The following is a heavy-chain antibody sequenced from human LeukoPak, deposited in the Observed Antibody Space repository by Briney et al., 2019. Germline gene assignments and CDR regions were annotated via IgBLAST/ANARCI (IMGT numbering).Heavy chain of an antibody. CDR1: GYTFTSYA. CDR2: INTGNANT. V-gene: IGHV1-3*04. D-gene: IGHD3-22*01. J-gene: IGHJ4*02. CDR3: ARSDYYDSSGYYWGGYFDY. Sequence: ASVKVSCKASGYTFTSYAMHWVRQAPGEKLEWRGWINTGNANTKYSQKSQGSVTITRDTSASTAYMELSSLRSDDTAVYYCARSDYYDSSGYYWGGYFDYWGQGTLVTVSS.